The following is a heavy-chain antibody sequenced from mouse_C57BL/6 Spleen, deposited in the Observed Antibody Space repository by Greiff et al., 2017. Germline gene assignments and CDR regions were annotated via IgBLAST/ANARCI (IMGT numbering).Heavy chain of an antibody. Sequence: QVQLQQPGAELVMPGASVKLSCKASGYTFTSYWMHWVKQRPGQGLEWIGEFDPAGSYTNYNQKFKGKSTLTGDKSSSTAYMQLSSLTSEDSAVYYCARAGYRERYFDFWGEGTTVTVSS. J-gene: IGHJ1*01. D-gene: IGHD2-12*01. V-gene: IGHV1-69*01. CDR1: GYTFTSYW. CDR3: ARAGYRERYFDF. CDR2: FDPAGSYT.